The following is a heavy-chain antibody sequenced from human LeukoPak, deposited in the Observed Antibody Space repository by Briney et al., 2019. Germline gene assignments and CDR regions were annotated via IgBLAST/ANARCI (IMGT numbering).Heavy chain of an antibody. CDR3: ARLGGAAAGTLDP. J-gene: IGHJ5*02. CDR2: IYYSGST. D-gene: IGHD6-13*01. CDR1: GGSIRSYY. Sequence: SETLSLTCAVSGGSIRSYYWSWIRQPPGKGLEWIGYIYYSGSTNYNPSLKSRVTISVDTSKNQFSLKLSSVTAADTAVYYCARLGGAAAGTLDPWGQGTLVTVSS. V-gene: IGHV4-59*08.